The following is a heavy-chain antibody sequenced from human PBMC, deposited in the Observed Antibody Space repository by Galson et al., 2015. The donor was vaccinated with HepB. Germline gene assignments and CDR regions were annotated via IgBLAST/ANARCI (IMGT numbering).Heavy chain of an antibody. CDR3: ARAHFKIHLWPYYSHGMDV. V-gene: IGHV4-39*07. CDR1: GGSINSSSYY. Sequence: SETLSLTCTVSGGSINSSSYYWGWIRQPPGKGLEWIGNIHYSGSTYYNPSLKSRVTISVDTSKNQFSLKLSSVTAADTAVYYCARAHFKIHLWPYYSHGMDVWGQGTTVTVSS. J-gene: IGHJ6*02. D-gene: IGHD5-18*01. CDR2: IHYSGST.